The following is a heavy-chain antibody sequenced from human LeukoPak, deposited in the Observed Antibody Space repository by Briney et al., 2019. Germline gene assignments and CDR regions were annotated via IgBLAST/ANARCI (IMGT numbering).Heavy chain of an antibody. CDR3: AKAYYDSSGYYSFDY. CDR2: ISGSGAST. Sequence: GGSLRLSCAASGFTFSSCAMSWVRQAPGKGLEWVSGISGSGASTYYAGSVRGRFTISRDNSKNTLYLQMNSLRAEDTAVYYCAKAYYDSSGYYSFDYWGQGTLVTVSS. V-gene: IGHV3-23*01. J-gene: IGHJ4*02. D-gene: IGHD3-22*01. CDR1: GFTFSSCA.